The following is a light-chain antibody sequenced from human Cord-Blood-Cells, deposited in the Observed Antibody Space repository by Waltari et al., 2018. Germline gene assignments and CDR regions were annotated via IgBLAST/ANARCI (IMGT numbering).Light chain of an antibody. CDR2: PAS. CDR3: QQSYSTPRT. V-gene: IGKV1-39*01. J-gene: IGKJ1*01. CDR1: QSISSY. Sequence: DIQMTQPPSSLSASVGDRVTITCRARQSISSYLNWYQQKPGKAPKLLIYPASSLQSGVPSRFSGSGSGTDFTLTISSLQPEDFATYYCQQSYSTPRTFGQGTKVEIK.